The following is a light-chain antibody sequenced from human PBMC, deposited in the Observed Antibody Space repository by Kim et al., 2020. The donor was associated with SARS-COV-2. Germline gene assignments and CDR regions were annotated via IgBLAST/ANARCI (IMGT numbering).Light chain of an antibody. Sequence: VSVGDRVTIPCRASQAISNDLTWYQQKPGRAPQLLIYAASSLVSGVPSRFSGSGSDTLFTLTIASLQPEDFATYYCLQDYTYPRTFGQGTKVDIK. CDR2: AAS. CDR3: LQDYTYPRT. J-gene: IGKJ1*01. V-gene: IGKV1-6*01. CDR1: QAISND.